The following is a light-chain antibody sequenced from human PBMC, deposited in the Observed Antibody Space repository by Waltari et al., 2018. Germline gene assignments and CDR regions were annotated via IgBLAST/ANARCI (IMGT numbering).Light chain of an antibody. CDR3: QQFGSSPWT. V-gene: IGKV3-20*01. CDR2: GAS. Sequence: EIVLTQSPGSLSLSPGEGATLSCRASQSVSSSYLAWYQQKPGQAPRLLIYGASSRATGIPERFSGIGSGTDFTLTITRLEPEDFAVYYCQQFGSSPWTFGQGTKMEIK. CDR1: QSVSSSY. J-gene: IGKJ1*01.